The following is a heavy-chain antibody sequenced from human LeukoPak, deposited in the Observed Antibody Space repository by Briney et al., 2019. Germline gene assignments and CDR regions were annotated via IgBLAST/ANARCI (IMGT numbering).Heavy chain of an antibody. Sequence: ASVKVSCKASGYTFTSYYMHWVRQAPGQGLEWIGIINPSGGSTSYAQKFQGRVTMTRDMSTSTVYMELSSLRSEDTAVYYCARGGGGSSGYYYVGHYWGQGTLVTVSS. CDR2: INPSGGST. D-gene: IGHD3-22*01. J-gene: IGHJ4*02. CDR3: ARGGGGSSGYYYVGHY. CDR1: GYTFTSYY. V-gene: IGHV1-46*01.